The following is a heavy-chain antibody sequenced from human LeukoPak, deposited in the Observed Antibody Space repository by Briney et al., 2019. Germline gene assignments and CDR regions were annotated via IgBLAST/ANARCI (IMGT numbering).Heavy chain of an antibody. CDR1: GYTLTDYA. CDR3: ARDRIVALAPFDP. J-gene: IGHJ5*02. D-gene: IGHD2-15*01. V-gene: IGHV1-3*01. Sequence: ASVKVSCKASGYTLTDYAMNWVPRAPGQSLDGKGWINRGSGNTIYSQKFQDRLTITRDASANVAYMELNSLTSEDTAVYYCARDRIVALAPFDPWGQGTLVTVSS. CDR2: INRGSGNT.